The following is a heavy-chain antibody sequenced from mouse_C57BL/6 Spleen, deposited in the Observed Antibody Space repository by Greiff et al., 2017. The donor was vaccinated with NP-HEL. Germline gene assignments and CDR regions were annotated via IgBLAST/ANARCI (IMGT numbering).Heavy chain of an antibody. CDR1: GYSITSGYD. J-gene: IGHJ3*01. Sequence: DVKLQESGPGMVKPSQSLSLTCTVTGYSITSGYDWHWIRHFPGNKLEWMGYISYSGSTNYNPSLQSRLSITHDTSKNHFFLKLNSVTTEDTATYYCARDQTGGFAYWGQGTLVTVSA. CDR2: ISYSGST. D-gene: IGHD4-1*01. V-gene: IGHV3-1*01. CDR3: ARDQTGGFAY.